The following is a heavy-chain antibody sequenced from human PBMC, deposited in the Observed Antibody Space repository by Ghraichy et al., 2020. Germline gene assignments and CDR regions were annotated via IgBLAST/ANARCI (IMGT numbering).Heavy chain of an antibody. CDR3: ARCSGFYCYYGMDV. J-gene: IGHJ6*02. V-gene: IGHV4-34*01. CDR1: GGSFSGYY. CDR2: INHSGST. D-gene: IGHD3-10*02. Sequence: SETLSLTCAVYGGSFSGYYWSWIRQPPGKGLEWIGEINHSGSTNYNPSLKSRVTISVDTSKNQFSLKLSSVTAADTAVYYCARCSGFYCYYGMDVWGQGTTVTVSS.